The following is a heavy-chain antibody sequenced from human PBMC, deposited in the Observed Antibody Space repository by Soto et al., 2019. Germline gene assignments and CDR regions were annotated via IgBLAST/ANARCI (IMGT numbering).Heavy chain of an antibody. CDR1: GFTFSSYA. D-gene: IGHD3-22*01. CDR2: ISYDGSNK. CDR3: ARGTGYYDSSGLEGNWFDP. J-gene: IGHJ5*02. V-gene: IGHV3-30-3*01. Sequence: QVQLVESGGGVVQPGRSLRLSCAASGFTFSSYAMHWVRQAPGKGLEWVAVISYDGSNKYYADSVKGRFTISRDNSKNPLYLQMNSLRAEDTAVYYCARGTGYYDSSGLEGNWFDPWGQGTLVTVSS.